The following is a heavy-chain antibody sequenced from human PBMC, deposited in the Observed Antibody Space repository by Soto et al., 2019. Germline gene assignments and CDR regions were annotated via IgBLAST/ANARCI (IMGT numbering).Heavy chain of an antibody. CDR3: ARESRAHSSSGGLDV. J-gene: IGHJ6*02. CDR2: VYYTGST. D-gene: IGHD3-10*01. V-gene: IGHV4-61*01. CDR1: GGSVSSGSYY. Sequence: QVQLQESGPGLVKPSETLSLTCTVSGGSVSSGSYYWNWIRQPPGKGLEWIGYVYYTGSTNYNPSLKSRVTMSVDTSKNQFSLKMRSVPAADTAVYYCARESRAHSSSGGLDVWGQGTTVTVSS.